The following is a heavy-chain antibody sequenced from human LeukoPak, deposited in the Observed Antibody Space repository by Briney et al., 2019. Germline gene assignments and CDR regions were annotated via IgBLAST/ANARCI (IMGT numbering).Heavy chain of an antibody. J-gene: IGHJ4*02. CDR2: IYSGGST. D-gene: IGHD1-26*01. Sequence: PGGSLRLSCAASGFTVSSNYMSWVRQAPGKGLEWVSVIYSGGSTYYADSVKGRFTISRDNSKNTLYLQMNSLRAEDTAVYYCASRSGSYYMSDPTYFDYWGQGTLVTVSS. CDR1: GFTVSSNY. V-gene: IGHV3-53*01. CDR3: ASRSGSYYMSDPTYFDY.